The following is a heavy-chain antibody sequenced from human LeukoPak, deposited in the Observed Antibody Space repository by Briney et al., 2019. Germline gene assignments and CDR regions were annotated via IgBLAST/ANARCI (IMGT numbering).Heavy chain of an antibody. CDR1: GYTFTSYN. V-gene: IGHV1-46*01. J-gene: IGHJ3*02. D-gene: IGHD5-24*01. CDR2: INPGGGNT. Sequence: ASVKVSCKTSGYTFTSYNIYWVRQAPGQGLEWMGLINPGGGNTNYAQNFQGRVTMTRDTSTSTVYMELSSLRSEDTAIYYCARIRDGYNDAYDIWGQGTVVTVPS. CDR3: ARIRDGYNDAYDI.